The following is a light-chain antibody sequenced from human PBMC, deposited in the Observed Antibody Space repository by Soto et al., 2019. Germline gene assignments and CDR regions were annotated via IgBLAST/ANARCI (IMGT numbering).Light chain of an antibody. J-gene: IGKJ1*01. V-gene: IGKV3-20*01. CDR1: QSVSSNY. Sequence: EIVLTHSPGTLSLSPGEIATLSCRASQSVSSNYLAWYQQKPGQAPRLLIDGASSRATGISDRFSGSGSGTDFTLTISRLEPEDFAVYYCQQYGSLWTFGQGTKV. CDR3: QQYGSLWT. CDR2: GAS.